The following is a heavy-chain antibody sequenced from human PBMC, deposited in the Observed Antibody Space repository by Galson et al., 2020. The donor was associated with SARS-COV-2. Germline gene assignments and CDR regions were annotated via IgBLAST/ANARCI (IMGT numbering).Heavy chain of an antibody. CDR1: RFSLSPSGVG. D-gene: IGHD2-2*01. V-gene: IGHV2-5*01. Sequence: SGPTLVKPPQTLTLTCPFSRFSLSPSGVGVGWIRQPPGKALEWLALIYWNDDRRYSPSLRSRLTITKDTSKNQVVLTMTNMDPVDTATYYCAHRLTSSAIGYWGQGTLVTVSS. CDR3: AHRLTSSAIGY. CDR2: IYWNDDR. J-gene: IGHJ4*02.